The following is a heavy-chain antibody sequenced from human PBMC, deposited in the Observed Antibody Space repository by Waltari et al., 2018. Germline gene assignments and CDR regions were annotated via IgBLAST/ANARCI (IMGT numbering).Heavy chain of an antibody. D-gene: IGHD6-25*01. Sequence: QVQLQQWGAGLLKPSETLSLTCAVYGGSFSGYYWSWIRQPPGKGLEWIGEINHSGSTTYNPSLKSRVTISVDTSKNQFSLKLSSVTAADTAVYYCARRGGMGIAARWGQGTLVTVSS. CDR3: ARRGGMGIAAR. CDR1: GGSFSGYY. J-gene: IGHJ4*02. CDR2: INHSGST. V-gene: IGHV4-34*01.